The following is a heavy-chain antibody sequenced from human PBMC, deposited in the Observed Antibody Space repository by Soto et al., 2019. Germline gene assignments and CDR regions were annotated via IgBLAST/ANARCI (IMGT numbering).Heavy chain of an antibody. J-gene: IGHJ6*03. CDR3: ARGLRFGETRPYYYYYYMDV. CDR2: IWYDGSNG. Sequence: QVQLVESGGGVVQPGRSLRLSCAASRFAFNNYGMHWVRQAPGKGLEWVGVIWYDGSNGYYADSVKGRFTISRDNSKNTLFLQMNSLRAEDTAVYYCARGLRFGETRPYYYYYYMDVWGTGTTVTVSS. CDR1: RFAFNNYG. V-gene: IGHV3-33*01. D-gene: IGHD3-16*01.